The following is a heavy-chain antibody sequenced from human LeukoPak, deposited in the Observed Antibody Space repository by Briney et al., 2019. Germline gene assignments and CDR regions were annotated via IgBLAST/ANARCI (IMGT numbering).Heavy chain of an antibody. V-gene: IGHV4-4*07. CDR2: IYTTGST. J-gene: IGHJ4*02. D-gene: IGHD1-26*01. Sequence: SETLSLTCTVSGGSISGYYWSWIRQPAGKGLEWIGRIYTTGSTNYNPSLKSRVTMSVDPSKNQFSLKLNSVTAADTAVYYCARTQSQSGSYRYYFGYWGQGTLVTVSS. CDR3: ARTQSQSGSYRYYFGY. CDR1: GGSISGYY.